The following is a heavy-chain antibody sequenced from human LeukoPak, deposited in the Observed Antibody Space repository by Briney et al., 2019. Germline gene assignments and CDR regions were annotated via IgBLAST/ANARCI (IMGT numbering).Heavy chain of an antibody. Sequence: PGGSPRLSCAASGFMFSKNAMHWVRQAPGKGLECVAFIRHDGTKKDYADSVKGRFTISRDNSKNTLYLQMNSLRAEDTAVYYCAKVMVRGVFGLWGQGTLVTVSS. D-gene: IGHD3-10*01. CDR2: IRHDGTKK. V-gene: IGHV3-30*02. CDR1: GFMFSKNA. CDR3: AKVMVRGVFGL. J-gene: IGHJ4*02.